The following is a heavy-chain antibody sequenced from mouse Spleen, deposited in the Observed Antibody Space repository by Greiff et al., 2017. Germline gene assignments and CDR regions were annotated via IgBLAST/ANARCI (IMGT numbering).Heavy chain of an antibody. D-gene: IGHD1-1*01. Sequence: EVQLQESGPELVKPGASVKISCKASGYSFTGYYMNWVKQSPEKSLEWIGEINPSTGGTTYNQKFKAKATLTVDKSSSTAYMQLKSLTSEDSAVYYCARRGLRYQSAWFAYWGQGTLVTVSA. CDR3: ARRGLRYQSAWFAY. V-gene: IGHV1-42*01. J-gene: IGHJ3*01. CDR1: GYSFTGYY. CDR2: INPSTGGT.